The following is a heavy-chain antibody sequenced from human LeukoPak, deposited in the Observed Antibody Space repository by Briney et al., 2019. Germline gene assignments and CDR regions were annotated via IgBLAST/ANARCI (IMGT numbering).Heavy chain of an antibody. CDR2: ISSSGSTI. D-gene: IGHD3-22*01. Sequence: PGGSLRLSCAACGFTFSDYYMSLIRQAPGKGLEWVSYISSSGSTIYYADSVKGRFTISRDNAKNSLYLQMNSLRAEDTAVYYCARPAITYYYDSSGYYYLDYWGQGTLVTVSS. V-gene: IGHV3-11*01. CDR3: ARPAITYYYDSSGYYYLDY. J-gene: IGHJ4*02. CDR1: GFTFSDYY.